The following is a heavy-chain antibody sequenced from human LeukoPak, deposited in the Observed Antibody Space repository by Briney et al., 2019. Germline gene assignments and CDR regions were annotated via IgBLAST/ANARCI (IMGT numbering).Heavy chain of an antibody. D-gene: IGHD3-16*02. J-gene: IGHJ6*03. CDR1: GFTFSSYG. Sequence: GRSLRLSCAASGFTFSSYGMHWVRQAPGKGLEWVAVIWYDGSNKYYADSVKGRFTISRDNSKNTLYLQTNSLRAEDTAVYYCARFNGYYMDVWGKGTTVTVSS. V-gene: IGHV3-33*01. CDR2: IWYDGSNK. CDR3: ARFNGYYMDV.